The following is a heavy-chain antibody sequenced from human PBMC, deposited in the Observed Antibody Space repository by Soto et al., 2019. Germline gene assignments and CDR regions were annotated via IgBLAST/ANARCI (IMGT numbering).Heavy chain of an antibody. V-gene: IGHV4-59*01. D-gene: IGHD6-19*01. Sequence: PSGTLSLTCTVSGGSISSYYWSWIRQPPGKGLEWIGYIYYSGSTNYNPSLKSRVTISVDRSKNQFSLRLSSVTAADTALYYCARDTPYSSASDYWGLGTLVTVSS. CDR2: IYYSGST. CDR1: GGSISSYY. CDR3: ARDTPYSSASDY. J-gene: IGHJ4*02.